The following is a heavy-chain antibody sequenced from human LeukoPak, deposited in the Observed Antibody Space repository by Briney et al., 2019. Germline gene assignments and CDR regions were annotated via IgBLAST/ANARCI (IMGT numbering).Heavy chain of an antibody. Sequence: GGSLRLSCAASGFTFSSYAMTWPRQAPGKGLEWVSGIHGSGGVTYYADSVKGRFTISRDNSKNTLYLQMNSLRVEDTAVYYCAKGDNYYGSGSYLTRFDYWGQGTLVTVSS. CDR2: IHGSGGVT. V-gene: IGHV3-23*01. CDR3: AKGDNYYGSGSYLTRFDY. CDR1: GFTFSSYA. J-gene: IGHJ4*02. D-gene: IGHD3-10*01.